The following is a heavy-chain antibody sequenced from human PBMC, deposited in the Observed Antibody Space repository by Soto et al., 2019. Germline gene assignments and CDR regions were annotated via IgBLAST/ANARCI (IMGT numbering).Heavy chain of an antibody. CDR2: IYWNDDK. J-gene: IGHJ4*02. Sequence: SGPTLVNPTQTLTLTCTFSGFSLSTSGVGVGWIRQPPGKALEWLALIYWNDDKRYSPSLKSRLTITKDTSKNQVVLTMTNMDPVDTATYYCASHYYYDSSGYYYFDFWGQGTLVTVSS. CDR3: ASHYYYDSSGYYYFDF. CDR1: GFSLSTSGVG. D-gene: IGHD3-22*01. V-gene: IGHV2-5*01.